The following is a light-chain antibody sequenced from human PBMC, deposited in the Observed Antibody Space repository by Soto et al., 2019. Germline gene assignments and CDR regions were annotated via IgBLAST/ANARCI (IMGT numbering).Light chain of an antibody. Sequence: EIVLTQSPATLSLSPGERATLSCRASQSVSSYLAWYQQKPGQAPRLLSYDASNRATGIPARFSGSGSGTDFTLTISSLESEDFAVYYCQQRSNWLTFGGGTKVDIK. CDR3: QQRSNWLT. V-gene: IGKV3-11*01. J-gene: IGKJ4*01. CDR2: DAS. CDR1: QSVSSY.